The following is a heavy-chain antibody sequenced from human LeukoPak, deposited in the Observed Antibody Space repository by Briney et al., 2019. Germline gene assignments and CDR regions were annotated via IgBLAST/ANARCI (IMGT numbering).Heavy chain of an antibody. CDR2: INSDGSST. Sequence: GGSLRLSCAASGFTFGSYWMHWVRQAPGKGLVWVSRINSDGSSTSYADSVKGRFTISRDNAKNTLYLQMNSLRAEDTAVYYCARDRRDRITIFGVVDRGHDAFDIWGQGTMVTVSS. CDR1: GFTFGSYW. V-gene: IGHV3-74*01. D-gene: IGHD3-3*01. J-gene: IGHJ3*02. CDR3: ARDRRDRITIFGVVDRGHDAFDI.